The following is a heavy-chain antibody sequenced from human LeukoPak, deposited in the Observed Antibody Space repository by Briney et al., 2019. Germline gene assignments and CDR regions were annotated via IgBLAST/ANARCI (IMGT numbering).Heavy chain of an antibody. D-gene: IGHD3-22*01. Sequence: SETLSLTCSVSGYSISSGFYWGWIRQPPGKGLEWIGSIFHSGSTYYNPSLKSRVTISVDTSKNQFSLKLSSVTAADTAVYYCAPQGRVYYDSSGLYSFDSWGRGPLVTVSS. CDR2: IFHSGST. CDR1: GYSISSGFY. J-gene: IGHJ4*02. CDR3: APQGRVYYDSSGLYSFDS. V-gene: IGHV4-38-2*02.